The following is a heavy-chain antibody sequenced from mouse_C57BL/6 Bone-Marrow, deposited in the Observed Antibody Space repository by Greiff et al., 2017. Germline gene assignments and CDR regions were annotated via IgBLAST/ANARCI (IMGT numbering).Heavy chain of an antibody. V-gene: IGHV1-87*01. CDR3: SEAAAVYFCAVLSAGGAVDY. CDR1: YTFSTRVH. J-gene: IGHJ4*01. Sequence: QVQLQQSGPELARPWASVKISCQAFYTFSTRVHFAIRDTNYWMQWVKQRPGQGLEWIGAIYPGNGDTSYNQKFKAKATSTADKSSRTAYMQLSSLTSEAAAVYFCAVLSAGGAVDYWGQGTSVTVSS. CDR2: GQGLEWIG.